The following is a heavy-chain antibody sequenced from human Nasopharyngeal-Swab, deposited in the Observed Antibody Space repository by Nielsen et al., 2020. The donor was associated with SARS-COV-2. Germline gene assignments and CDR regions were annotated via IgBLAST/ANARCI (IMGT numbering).Heavy chain of an antibody. D-gene: IGHD2-21*02. CDR3: ARGPVVAYCGGDCYSEVILPGFDY. V-gene: IGHV4-34*01. CDR2: INHSGST. Sequence: SATLPLTCAGSGGSFSGYYWSWIRQPPGKGLEWIGEINHSGSTNYNTYLKSRVTISVDTSKNQFSLKLSSVTAADTALYYCARGPVVAYCGGDCYSEVILPGFDYWGQGTLVTVSS. CDR1: GGSFSGYY. J-gene: IGHJ4*02.